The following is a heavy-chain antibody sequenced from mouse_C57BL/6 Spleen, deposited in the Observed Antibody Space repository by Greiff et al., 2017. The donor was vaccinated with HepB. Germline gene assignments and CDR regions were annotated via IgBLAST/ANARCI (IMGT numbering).Heavy chain of an antibody. V-gene: IGHV14-3*01. CDR3: ARDYYGSPRAMDY. D-gene: IGHD1-1*01. J-gene: IGHJ4*01. Sequence: EVQLVESVAELVRPGASVKLSCTASGFNIKNTYMHWVKQRPEQGLEWIGRIDPANGNTKYAPKFQGKATITADTSSNTAYLQLSSLTSEDTAIYYCARDYYGSPRAMDYWGQGTSVTVSS. CDR2: IDPANGNT. CDR1: GFNIKNTY.